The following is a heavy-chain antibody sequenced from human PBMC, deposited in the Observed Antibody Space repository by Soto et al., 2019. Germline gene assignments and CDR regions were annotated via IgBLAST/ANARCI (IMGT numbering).Heavy chain of an antibody. V-gene: IGHV3-30*18. Sequence: GGSLRLSCAASGFTFSSYGMHWVRQAPGKGLEWVAVISYDGSNKYYADSAKGRFTISRDNSKNTLYLQMNSLRAEDAAVYYCAKDTLCNSRGCSGAYYYYGMDVWGQGTTVTVSS. CDR3: AKDTLCNSRGCSGAYYYYGMDV. D-gene: IGHD6-19*01. CDR1: GFTFSSYG. J-gene: IGHJ6*02. CDR2: ISYDGSNK.